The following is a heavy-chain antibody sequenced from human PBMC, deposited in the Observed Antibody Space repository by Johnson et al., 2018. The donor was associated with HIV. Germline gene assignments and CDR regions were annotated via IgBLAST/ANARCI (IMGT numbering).Heavy chain of an antibody. V-gene: IGHV3-66*01. D-gene: IGHD2-8*02. CDR3: ARGSGYSTGAFDV. CDR2: IYSDGSS. Sequence: VQLVESGGGLVQPGGSLRLSCAASGFTVNTNYMSWVRQAPGKGLAWVSVIYSDGSSYYADSVKGRFTISRDNSKNTLFLQMKSLRAEDTAVYYCARGSGYSTGAFDVWGQGTMVTVSS. CDR1: GFTVNTNY. J-gene: IGHJ3*01.